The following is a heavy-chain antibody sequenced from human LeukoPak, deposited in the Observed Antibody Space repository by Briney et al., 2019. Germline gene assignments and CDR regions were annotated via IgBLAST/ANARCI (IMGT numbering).Heavy chain of an antibody. J-gene: IGHJ5*02. CDR2: IYHSGNI. Sequence: SETLSLTCTVSGGSISNSNDYSAWIRQPPGKGLEWIGSIYHSGNIFQNQSLASRVTISVDTSKNQFSLNLNSVTAADTAVYYCVRQESCTNGVGYVGWFDPWGQGTLVTVSS. CDR3: VRQESCTNGVGYVGWFDP. D-gene: IGHD2-8*01. V-gene: IGHV4-39*01. CDR1: GGSISNSNDY.